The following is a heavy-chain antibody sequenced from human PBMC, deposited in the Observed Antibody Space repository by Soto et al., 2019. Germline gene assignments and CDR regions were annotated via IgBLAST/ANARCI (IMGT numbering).Heavy chain of an antibody. Sequence: ASVKVSCKASGYTFTSYAMHWVRQAPGQRLEWMGWINAGNGNTKYSQKFQGRVTITRDTSASTAYMELSSLRSEDTAVYYCARGLRPERNFWCGYYATYYYYGMDVWGQGTTVTVSS. CDR3: ARGLRPERNFWCGYYATYYYYGMDV. V-gene: IGHV1-3*01. D-gene: IGHD3-3*01. CDR1: GYTFTSYA. CDR2: INAGNGNT. J-gene: IGHJ6*02.